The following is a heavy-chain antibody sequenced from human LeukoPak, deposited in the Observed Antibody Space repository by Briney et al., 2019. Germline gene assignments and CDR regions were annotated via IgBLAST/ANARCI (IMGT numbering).Heavy chain of an antibody. CDR1: GFTFSSYW. D-gene: IGHD6-13*01. J-gene: IGHJ4*02. CDR2: IKQDGSEK. Sequence: PGGSLRLSCAASGFTFSSYWMTWVRQAPGKGLEWVANIKQDGSEKYCVDPVKGRFTISRDNAKNSLYLQMNSLRAEDTAVYYCARARGAAAALEVDYWGQGTLVTVSS. V-gene: IGHV3-7*03. CDR3: ARARGAAAALEVDY.